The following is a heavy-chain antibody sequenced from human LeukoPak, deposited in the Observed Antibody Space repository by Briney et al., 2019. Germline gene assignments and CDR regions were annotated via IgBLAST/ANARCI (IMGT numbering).Heavy chain of an antibody. CDR1: GYTFTGYY. CDR2: INPNSGGT. J-gene: IGHJ5*02. D-gene: IGHD1-7*01. V-gene: IGHV1-2*02. Sequence: ASVKVSCKASGYTFTGYYMHWVRQAPGQGLEWMGWINPNSGGTNYAQKFQGRVTMTRDTSISTAYMGLSRLRSDDTAVYYCARDRGYNWNYHWFDPWGQGTLVTVSS. CDR3: ARDRGYNWNYHWFDP.